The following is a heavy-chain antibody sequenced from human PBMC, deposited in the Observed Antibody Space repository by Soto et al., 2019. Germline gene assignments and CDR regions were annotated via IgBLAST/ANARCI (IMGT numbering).Heavy chain of an antibody. V-gene: IGHV1-18*04. J-gene: IGHJ6*02. Sequence: GASVKVSCKASGYTFTSYGISWVRQAPGQGLEWMGWISAYNGNTNYAQKLQGRVTMTTDTSTGTAYMELRSLRSDDTAVYYCARDKCSSTSCYPYYYYGMDVWGQGTTVTVSS. CDR2: ISAYNGNT. D-gene: IGHD2-2*01. CDR1: GYTFTSYG. CDR3: ARDKCSSTSCYPYYYYGMDV.